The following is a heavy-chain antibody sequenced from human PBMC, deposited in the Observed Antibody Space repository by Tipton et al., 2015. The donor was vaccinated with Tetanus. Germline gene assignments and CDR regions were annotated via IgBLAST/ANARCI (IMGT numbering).Heavy chain of an antibody. V-gene: IGHV4-59*01. Sequence: TLSLTCTVSGGSISSYYWSWIRQPPGKGLEWIGYIYYSGSTNYNPSLKSRVTISVDTSKNQFSLKLSSVTAADTAVYYCARSEQQLVRGYYYNNMDVWGQGTTVTVSS. CDR3: ARSEQQLVRGYYYNNMDV. D-gene: IGHD6-13*01. J-gene: IGHJ6*03. CDR2: IYYSGST. CDR1: GGSISSYY.